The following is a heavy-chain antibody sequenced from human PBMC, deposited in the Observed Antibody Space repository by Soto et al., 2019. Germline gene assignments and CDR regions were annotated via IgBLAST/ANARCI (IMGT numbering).Heavy chain of an antibody. CDR3: STVYY. Sequence: GSLRLSCAASHFIFTDAYMNWVRQAPGKGLEWVGRIKSKTDGGTTDYAAPVKGRFTISRDDSQNTVYLQMSSLKTEDTGVYYCSTVYYWGQGTLVTVSS. J-gene: IGHJ4*02. V-gene: IGHV3-15*07. CDR2: IKSKTDGGTT. CDR1: HFIFTDAY.